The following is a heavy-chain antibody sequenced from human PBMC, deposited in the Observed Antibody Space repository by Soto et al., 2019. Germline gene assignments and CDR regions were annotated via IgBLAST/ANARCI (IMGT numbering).Heavy chain of an antibody. D-gene: IGHD2-15*01. CDR3: GRVGPDCSGGSCYSRFWFDP. V-gene: IGHV1-69*13. CDR2: IIPIFGTA. CDR1: GGTFSSYA. Sequence: ASVKVSCKASGGTFSSYAISWVRQAPGQGLEWMGGIIPIFGTANYAQKFQGRVTITADESTSTAYMELSSLRSEDTAVYYCGRVGPDCSGGSCYSRFWFDPWGQGTLVTVSS. J-gene: IGHJ5*02.